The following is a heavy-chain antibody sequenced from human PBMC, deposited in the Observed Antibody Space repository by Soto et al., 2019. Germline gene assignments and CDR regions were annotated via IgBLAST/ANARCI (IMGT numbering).Heavy chain of an antibody. V-gene: IGHV3-30-3*01. J-gene: IGHJ4*02. Sequence: QVQLVESGGGVVQPGRSLRLSCAASGFTFSSYTMHWVSQAPGKGLEWVAVISYDESNKYYADSVKGRFTISRDNSKNTLYLQMNSLRAEDTAVYYCARDLYNSGWTDYWGQGTLVTVSS. CDR2: ISYDESNK. CDR3: ARDLYNSGWTDY. CDR1: GFTFSSYT. D-gene: IGHD5-12*01.